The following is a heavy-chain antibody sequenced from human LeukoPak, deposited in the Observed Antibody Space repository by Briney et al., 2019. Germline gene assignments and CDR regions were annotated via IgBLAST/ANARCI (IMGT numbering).Heavy chain of an antibody. Sequence: PGGSLRLSCAASGFTFSDYYMSWIRQAPGKGLEWVSYISGSSIYYADSVKGRFTISGDNAKNSLYLQMNSLRAEDTAVYYCAELGITMIGGVWGKGTTVTISS. V-gene: IGHV3-11*04. D-gene: IGHD3-10*02. CDR1: GFTFSDYY. CDR3: AELGITMIGGV. J-gene: IGHJ6*04. CDR2: ISGSSI.